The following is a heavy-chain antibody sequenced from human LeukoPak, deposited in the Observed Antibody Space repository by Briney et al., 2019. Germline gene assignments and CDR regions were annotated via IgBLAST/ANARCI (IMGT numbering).Heavy chain of an antibody. J-gene: IGHJ4*02. V-gene: IGHV4-34*01. CDR1: GGSFSNYY. CDR3: AREKSAVTASFDY. D-gene: IGHD4-17*01. CDR2: INQSGST. Sequence: SETLSLTCAVYGGSFSNYYWSWIRQSPGKGLEWIGEINQSGSTNYNPSPKSRVTISLDASRHQFSLKLTSVTAADTAVYYCAREKSAVTASFDYWGQGDLVTVSS.